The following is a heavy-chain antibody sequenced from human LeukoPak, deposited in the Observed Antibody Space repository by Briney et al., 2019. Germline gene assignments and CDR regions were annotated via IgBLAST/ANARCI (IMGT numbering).Heavy chain of an antibody. D-gene: IGHD5-24*01. V-gene: IGHV3-53*01. CDR3: AKGGVRDGYNP. Sequence: GGSLRLSCATSGLTVRTSSMSWVRQAPGKGLEWVAVIYSSGSTYYEDSVNGRCTISRDTSKSSMYLQMDHLRAEDTAVYYCAKGGVRDGYNPWGQGTLVTVSS. CDR2: IYSSGST. J-gene: IGHJ5*02. CDR1: GLTVRTSS.